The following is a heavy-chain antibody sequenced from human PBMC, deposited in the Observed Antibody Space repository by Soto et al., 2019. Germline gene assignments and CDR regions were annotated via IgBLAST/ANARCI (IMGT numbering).Heavy chain of an antibody. CDR2: IYYSGST. Sequence: SETLSLTCTVSGGYISSGGYYWSWFRQHPGKGLEWIGYIYYSGSTYYNPSLKSRVTISVDRSKNQFSLKLSSVTAADTAVYYCARGQVVAAQHWGQGTLVTVSS. V-gene: IGHV4-31*03. J-gene: IGHJ4*02. D-gene: IGHD2-15*01. CDR3: ARGQVVAAQH. CDR1: GGYISSGGYY.